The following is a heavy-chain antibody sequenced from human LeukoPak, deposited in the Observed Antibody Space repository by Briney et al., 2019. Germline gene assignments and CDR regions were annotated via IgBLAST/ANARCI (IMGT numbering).Heavy chain of an antibody. CDR1: GFTFSSYA. D-gene: IGHD5-18*01. CDR2: LSGSGGST. Sequence: PGGSLRLSCAASGFTFSSYAMSWVRPALGKGLERVSTLSGSGGSTYYADSVKGRFTISRDNSTNTLYLQMNSLRDEDTAVYYCAKDRGSGYSHGWFDPWGQGTLVTVSS. J-gene: IGHJ5*02. CDR3: AKDRGSGYSHGWFDP. V-gene: IGHV3-23*01.